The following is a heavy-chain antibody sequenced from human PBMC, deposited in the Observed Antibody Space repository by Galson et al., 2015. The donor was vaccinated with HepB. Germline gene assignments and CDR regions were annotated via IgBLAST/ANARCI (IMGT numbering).Heavy chain of an antibody. V-gene: IGHV3-11*01. CDR3: AREKGSLVVAAFNWFDP. CDR2: ISSSGSTI. CDR1: GFTFSDYY. Sequence: SLRLSCAASGFTFSDYYMSWIRQAPGKGLEWVSYISSSGSTIYYADSVKGRFTVSRDNAKNSLYLQMNSLRAEDTAVYYCAREKGSLVVAAFNWFDPWGQGTLVTVSS. D-gene: IGHD2-15*01. J-gene: IGHJ5*02.